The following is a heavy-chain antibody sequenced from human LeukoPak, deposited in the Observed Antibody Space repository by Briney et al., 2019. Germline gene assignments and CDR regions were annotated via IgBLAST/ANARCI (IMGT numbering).Heavy chain of an antibody. CDR1: GYSFTNYW. V-gene: IGHV3-30*19. CDR3: ARALAPYYYDSSGYYYDIGY. CDR2: ISYDGSNK. J-gene: IGHJ4*02. Sequence: GESLKISCKGSGYSFTNYWIGWVRQAPGKGLEWVAVISYDGSNKYYADSVKGRFTISRDNSKNTLYLQMNSLRAEDTAVYYCARALAPYYYDSSGYYYDIGYWGQGTLVTVSS. D-gene: IGHD3-22*01.